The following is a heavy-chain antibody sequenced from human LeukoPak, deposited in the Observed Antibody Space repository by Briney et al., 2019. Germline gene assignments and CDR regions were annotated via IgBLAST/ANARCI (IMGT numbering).Heavy chain of an antibody. D-gene: IGHD6-6*01. V-gene: IGHV4-31*03. CDR3: ARDVRGAARLYPTSFQH. J-gene: IGHJ1*01. CDR2: IYYSGST. Sequence: SETLSLTCTVSGDSVSSSSYYWSWIRQHPGKGLEWIGYIYYSGSTYYNPSLKSRVTVSVDTSKNQFSLKLSSVTAADTAVYYCARDVRGAARLYPTSFQHWGQGTLVTVSS. CDR1: GDSVSSSSYY.